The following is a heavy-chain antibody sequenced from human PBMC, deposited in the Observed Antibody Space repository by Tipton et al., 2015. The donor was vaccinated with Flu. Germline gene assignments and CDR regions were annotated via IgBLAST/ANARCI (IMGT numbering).Heavy chain of an antibody. J-gene: IGHJ3*02. CDR2: IDHSGTT. Sequence: TLSLTCAVYGGSFSDWHWTWIRQSPGKGLEWIGEIDHSGTTRYNPSLTSRLAISVDTSKNQFSLRLTSVTAADTAVYYCARPDAGMTVTIWSQGTVVTVSS. D-gene: IGHD2-21*02. V-gene: IGHV4-34*01. CDR1: GGSFSDWH. CDR3: ARPDAGMTVTI.